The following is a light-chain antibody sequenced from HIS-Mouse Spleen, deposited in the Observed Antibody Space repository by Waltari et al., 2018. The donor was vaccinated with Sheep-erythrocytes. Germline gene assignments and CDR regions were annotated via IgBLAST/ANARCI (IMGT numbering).Light chain of an antibody. Sequence: SYELTQPPSVSVSPGQTARITCSGDALPKKYAYWYQQKSGQAPGLVISEDSKRPSGIPERLSGSGSGTMATLTISGAQVEDEADYYCYSTDSSGNHRVFGGGTKLTVL. CDR2: EDS. CDR1: ALPKKY. V-gene: IGLV3-10*01. J-gene: IGLJ2*01. CDR3: YSTDSSGNHRV.